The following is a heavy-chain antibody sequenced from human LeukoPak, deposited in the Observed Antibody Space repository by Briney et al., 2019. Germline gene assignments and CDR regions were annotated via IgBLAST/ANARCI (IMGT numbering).Heavy chain of an antibody. CDR3: AKDRAMIVVVSHFDY. D-gene: IGHD3-22*01. Sequence: GGSLRLSCAASGFTFDDYAMHWVRQAPGKGLEWVSLISGDGGSTYYADSVKGRFTISKDNSKNSLYLQMNSLRTEDTALYYCAKDRAMIVVVSHFDYWGQGTLVTVSS. J-gene: IGHJ4*02. V-gene: IGHV3-43*02. CDR2: ISGDGGST. CDR1: GFTFDDYA.